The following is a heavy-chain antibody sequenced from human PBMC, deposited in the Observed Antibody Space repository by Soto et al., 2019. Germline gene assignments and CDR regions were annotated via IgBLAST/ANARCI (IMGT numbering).Heavy chain of an antibody. CDR1: GGSISSYY. Sequence: PSETLSLTCTVSGGSISSYYWSWIRQPPGKGLEWIGYIYYSGSTNYNPSLKSRVTISVDTSKNQFSLKLSSVTAADTAVYYCARVGDYIWGSYRSVRPFDIWGQGTMVTVSS. V-gene: IGHV4-59*01. D-gene: IGHD3-16*02. CDR3: ARVGDYIWGSYRSVRPFDI. J-gene: IGHJ3*02. CDR2: IYYSGST.